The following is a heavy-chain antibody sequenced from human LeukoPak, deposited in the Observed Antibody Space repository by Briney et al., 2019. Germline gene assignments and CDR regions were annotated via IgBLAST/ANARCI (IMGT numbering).Heavy chain of an antibody. CDR2: IYYSGST. D-gene: IGHD3-10*01. V-gene: IGHV4-31*03. Sequence: SETLSLTCTVSGGSISSGGYYWSWIRQHPGKGLEWIGYIYYSGSTYYNPSLKSRVTISVDTSKNQFSLKLSSVTAADTAVYYGARGGGGFGGRYYGHDVRFDPWGQGTLVTVSS. J-gene: IGHJ5*02. CDR1: GGSISSGGYY. CDR3: ARGGGGFGGRYYGHDVRFDP.